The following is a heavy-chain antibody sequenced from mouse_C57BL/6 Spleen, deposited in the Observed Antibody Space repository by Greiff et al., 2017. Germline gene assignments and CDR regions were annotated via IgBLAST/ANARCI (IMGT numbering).Heavy chain of an antibody. D-gene: IGHD2-4*01. CDR2: IHPNSGST. Sequence: VQLQQPGAELVKPGASVKLSCKASGYTFTSYWMHWVKQRPGQGLEWIGMIHPNSGSTNYNEKFKSKATLTVDKSSSTAYMQLSSLTSEDSAVYYCARRDVYYDYDGEAWFAYWGQGTLVTVSA. CDR3: ARRDVYYDYDGEAWFAY. J-gene: IGHJ3*01. CDR1: GYTFTSYW. V-gene: IGHV1-64*01.